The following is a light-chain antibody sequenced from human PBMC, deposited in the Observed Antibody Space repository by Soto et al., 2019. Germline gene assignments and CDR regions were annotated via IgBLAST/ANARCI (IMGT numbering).Light chain of an antibody. V-gene: IGLV2-18*01. CDR1: SSDVGSYNR. J-gene: IGLJ3*02. CDR3: TLYTSSSTLV. Sequence: QSALTQPPSVSGSPGQSVTISCTGTSSDVGSYNRVSWYQQPPGTAPKLMTFEVSNRPSGVPDRFSGSKSDNTASLTISGLQAEDEADYYCTLYTSSSTLVFGGGTKLTVL. CDR2: EVS.